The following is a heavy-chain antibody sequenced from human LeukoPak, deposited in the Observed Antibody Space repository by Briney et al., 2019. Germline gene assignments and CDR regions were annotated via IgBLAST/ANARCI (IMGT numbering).Heavy chain of an antibody. CDR2: FDPEDGET. CDR3: ATSGPSPTAGTRYIQH. J-gene: IGHJ1*01. Sequence: ASVKVSCKVSGYTLTELSMHWVRQAPGKGLEWMGGFDPEDGETIYAQKFQGRVTMTEDTSTDTAYMELSSLRSEDTAVYYCATSGPSPTAGTRYIQHWGQGTLVTVSS. CDR1: GYTLTELS. V-gene: IGHV1-24*01. D-gene: IGHD6-13*01.